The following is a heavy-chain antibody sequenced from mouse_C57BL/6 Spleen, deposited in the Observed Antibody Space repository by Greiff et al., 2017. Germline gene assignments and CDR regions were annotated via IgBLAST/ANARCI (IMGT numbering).Heavy chain of an antibody. V-gene: IGHV1-53*01. Sequence: QVQLQQSGTELVKPGASVKLSCKASGYTFTSYWMHWVKQRPGQGLEWIGNINPSNGGTNYNEKFKSKATLTVDKSSSTAYMQLSSLTSEDSAVYYCAREDTTVARFDYWGQGTTRTVSS. CDR2: INPSNGGT. J-gene: IGHJ2*01. CDR1: GYTFTSYW. CDR3: AREDTTVARFDY. D-gene: IGHD1-1*01.